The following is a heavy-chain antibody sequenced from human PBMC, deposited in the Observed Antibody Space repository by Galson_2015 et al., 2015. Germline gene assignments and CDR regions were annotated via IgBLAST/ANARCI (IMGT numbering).Heavy chain of an antibody. CDR3: ATDYCGGDCSHYYYYYGMDV. CDR2: FDPEDGET. CDR1: GYTLTELS. V-gene: IGHV1-24*01. D-gene: IGHD2-21*02. Sequence: SVKVSCKVSGYTLTELSMHWVRQAPGKGLAWMGGFDPEDGETIYAQKFQGRVTMTEDTSTDTAYMELSSLRSEDTAVYYCATDYCGGDCSHYYYYYGMDVWGQGTTVTVSS. J-gene: IGHJ6*02.